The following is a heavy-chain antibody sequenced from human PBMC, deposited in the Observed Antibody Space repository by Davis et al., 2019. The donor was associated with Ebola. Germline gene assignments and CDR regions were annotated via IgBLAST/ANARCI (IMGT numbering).Heavy chain of an antibody. CDR2: ISGSGGST. Sequence: GGSLRLSCAASGFTFSSYWMSWVRQAPGKGLEWVSAISGSGGSTYYADSVKGRFTISRDNSKNTLYLQMNSLRAEDTAVYYCANWHSGYDVEYYFDYWGQGTLVTVSS. D-gene: IGHD5-12*01. J-gene: IGHJ4*02. CDR1: GFTFSSYW. CDR3: ANWHSGYDVEYYFDY. V-gene: IGHV3-23*01.